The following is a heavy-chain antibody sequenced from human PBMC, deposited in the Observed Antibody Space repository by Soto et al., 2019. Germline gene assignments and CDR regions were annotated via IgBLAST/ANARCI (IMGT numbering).Heavy chain of an antibody. J-gene: IGHJ4*02. CDR2: INAGNGNT. D-gene: IGHD1-26*01. CDR1: GYTFTSYP. CDR3: ARGLGLYYFDY. Sequence: QVQLVQSGAEVKKPGASVKVSGKASGYTFTSYPRLWVGQPPGQRLEWMGWINAGNGNTKYSQKFQGRVTITRDTSASTAYMELSSLRSEDTAVYYCARGLGLYYFDYWGQGTLVTVSS. V-gene: IGHV1-3*01.